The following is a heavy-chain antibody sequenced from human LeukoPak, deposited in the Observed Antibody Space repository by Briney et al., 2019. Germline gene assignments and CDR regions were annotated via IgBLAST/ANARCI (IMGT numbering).Heavy chain of an antibody. CDR3: ARGYYDSSGYYG. D-gene: IGHD3-22*01. CDR1: GFTFSSYS. Sequence: PGGSLRLSRAASGFTFSSYSMNWVRQAPGKGLEWVSYISSSSSTIYYADSVKGRFTISRDNAKNSLYLQMNSLRAEDTAVYYCARGYYDSSGYYGWGQGTLVTVSS. J-gene: IGHJ4*02. CDR2: ISSSSSTI. V-gene: IGHV3-48*04.